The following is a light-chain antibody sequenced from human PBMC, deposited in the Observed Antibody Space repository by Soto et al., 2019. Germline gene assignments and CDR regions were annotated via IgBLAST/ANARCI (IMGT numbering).Light chain of an antibody. J-gene: IGLJ3*02. CDR1: TGAVTSGHY. CDR3: LLSYSGARPWV. CDR2: DTS. Sequence: QAVVTQEPSLTVSPGGTVTLTCGSSTGAVTSGHYPYWFQLKPGQAPRTLIYDTSNKHSWTPARFSGSLLGGKAALTLSGAQPEDEAEYYCLLSYSGARPWVFGGGTQLTVL. V-gene: IGLV7-46*01.